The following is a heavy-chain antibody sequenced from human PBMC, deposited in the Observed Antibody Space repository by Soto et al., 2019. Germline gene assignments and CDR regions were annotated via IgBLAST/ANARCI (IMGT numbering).Heavy chain of an antibody. V-gene: IGHV1-18*01. CDR2: ISPYDDKT. D-gene: IGHD2-8*01. Sequence: QVQLAQSPAEVKKPGASVRVSCKASGYTFIKYGIAWVRQAPGQGLEWMVWISPYDDKTIYAQTLQGGGTLSPARFTRTVYFDLRILKSTDTAVYYCASGGYYNKVWRDLINDGLDTWGKATSVTVSS. J-gene: IGHJ6*04. CDR1: GYTFIKYG. CDR3: ASGGYYNKVWRDLINDGLDT.